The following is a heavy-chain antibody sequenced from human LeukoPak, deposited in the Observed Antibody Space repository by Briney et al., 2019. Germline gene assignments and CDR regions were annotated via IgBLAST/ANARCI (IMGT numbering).Heavy chain of an antibody. J-gene: IGHJ4*02. CDR2: VTGNGDTT. CDR3: ARNAADCTTSACYDS. V-gene: IGHV3-23*01. Sequence: GGALRLSCAASGFTFWNYAMNWGRQAPGKGLEWGSVVTGNGDTTYYADSLKGRFTISRDNSRNTLYLQMNSLRAEDTAVYHCARNAADCTTSACYDSWGQGTLVTVSS. D-gene: IGHD2-8*01. CDR1: GFTFWNYA.